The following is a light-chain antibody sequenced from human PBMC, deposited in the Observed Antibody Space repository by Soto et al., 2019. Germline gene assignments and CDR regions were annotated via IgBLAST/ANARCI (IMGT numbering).Light chain of an antibody. Sequence: EIVLTQSPGTLSLSPGERATLSCRASQSVSSSYLAWYQHKPGQAPRLLIYGASTRAIGIPDRFSGSGSGTDFTLTISRLEPEDFAVYYCQQFGSPFTFGPGTKVDLK. J-gene: IGKJ3*01. V-gene: IGKV3-20*01. CDR1: QSVSSSY. CDR2: GAS. CDR3: QQFGSPFT.